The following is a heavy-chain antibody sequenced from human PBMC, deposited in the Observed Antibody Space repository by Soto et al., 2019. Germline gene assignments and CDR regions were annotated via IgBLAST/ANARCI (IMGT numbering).Heavy chain of an antibody. J-gene: IGHJ4*02. Sequence: GESLTISCKGSGYRFTTYWIGWVRQMPGKGLERMGIIYPGDSDTRYSPSFQGQVTISADKSITTAYLQWSSLRASDSAMYYCARLFDTSGWYDYWGQGTLVTVSS. V-gene: IGHV5-51*01. CDR2: IYPGDSDT. D-gene: IGHD6-19*01. CDR1: GYRFTTYW. CDR3: ARLFDTSGWYDY.